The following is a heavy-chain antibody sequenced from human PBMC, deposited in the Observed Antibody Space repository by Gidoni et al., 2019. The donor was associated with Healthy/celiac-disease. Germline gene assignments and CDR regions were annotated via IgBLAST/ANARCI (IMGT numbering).Heavy chain of an antibody. V-gene: IGHV4-39*01. D-gene: IGHD3-16*01. Sequence: QLQLQESGPGLVKPSETLSLTCTVSGGSSSSSSYYWGWIRQPPGKGLEWLGSIYYSGGTYSNPSLKSRVSISGDTSKNQVSLELISVTASGTAVDYCASYDYVLGSPIDYWGQGTLVTVSS. CDR1: GGSSSSSSYY. J-gene: IGHJ4*02. CDR2: IYYSGGT. CDR3: ASYDYVLGSPIDY.